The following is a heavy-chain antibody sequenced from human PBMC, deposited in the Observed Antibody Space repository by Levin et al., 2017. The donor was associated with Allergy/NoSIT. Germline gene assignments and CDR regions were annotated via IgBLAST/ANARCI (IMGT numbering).Heavy chain of an antibody. J-gene: IGHJ4*02. CDR3: ARLVGTVYFDY. CDR2: INHSGST. Sequence: SETLSLTCAVYGGSFSGYYWSWIRQPPGKGLEWIGEINHSGSTNYNPSLKSRVTISVDTSKNQFSLKLSSVTAADTAVYYCARLVGTVYFDYWGQGTLVTVSS. CDR1: GGSFSGYY. V-gene: IGHV4-34*01. D-gene: IGHD2-21*02.